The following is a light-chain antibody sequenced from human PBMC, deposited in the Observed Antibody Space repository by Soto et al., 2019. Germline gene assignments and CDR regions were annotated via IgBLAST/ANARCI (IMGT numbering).Light chain of an antibody. CDR2: AAS. V-gene: IGKV3-20*01. Sequence: EIVLTQSPGTLSLSPGEGATLSCRASQTISNNYLAWYQHKPGQAPRLLIYAASTRSTGIPDRFSGSGSGADFTLTVNRLEPEDFAVYYCQQYGNSPRTFGQGTKVEI. J-gene: IGKJ1*01. CDR1: QTISNNY. CDR3: QQYGNSPRT.